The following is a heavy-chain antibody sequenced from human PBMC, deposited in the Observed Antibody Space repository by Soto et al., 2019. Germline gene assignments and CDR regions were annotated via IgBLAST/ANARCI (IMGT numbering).Heavy chain of an antibody. V-gene: IGHV4-39*01. CDR2: IYYSGST. J-gene: IGHJ4*02. CDR3: AYSSTPRHFDY. Sequence: QLQLQESGPGLVKPSETLSLTCTVSGGSISSSSYYWGWIRQPPGKGLEWFGSIYYSGSTYYNPSLKSRVTISVDTSKNQFSLKLSSVTAADTAVYYCAYSSTPRHFDYWGQGTLVTVSS. D-gene: IGHD6-13*01. CDR1: GGSISSSSYY.